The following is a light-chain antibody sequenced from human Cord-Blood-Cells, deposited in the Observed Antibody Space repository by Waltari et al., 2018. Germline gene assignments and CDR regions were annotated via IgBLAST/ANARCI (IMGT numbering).Light chain of an antibody. Sequence: QSALTQPASVSGSPGQSITISCTGTSSDVGGYNYVSWYQQHPGKATKLLIYDVMNRPAGVSNRFSGSKSGNTASLTISGLQAEDEADYYCSSYTSSSTLYVFGTGTKVTVL. CDR1: SSDVGGYNY. J-gene: IGLJ1*01. V-gene: IGLV2-14*01. CDR3: SSYTSSSTLYV. CDR2: DVM.